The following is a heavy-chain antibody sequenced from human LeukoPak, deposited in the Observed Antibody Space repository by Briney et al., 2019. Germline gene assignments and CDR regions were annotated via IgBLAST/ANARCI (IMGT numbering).Heavy chain of an antibody. CDR1: GFTFSSYW. J-gene: IGHJ4*02. CDR3: ARDSGGALDQ. D-gene: IGHD3-16*01. Sequence: GGSLRLSCAASGFTFSSYWMAWVRQAPGNGLEWVANIKRDESEKYYADSVKGRFTISRDNAKNSLHLQMNSLSAEDSAVYYCARDSGGALDQWGQGTLVTVSS. CDR2: IKRDESEK. V-gene: IGHV3-7*03.